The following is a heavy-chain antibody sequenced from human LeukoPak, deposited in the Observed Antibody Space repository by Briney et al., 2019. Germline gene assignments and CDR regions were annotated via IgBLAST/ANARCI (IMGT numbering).Heavy chain of an antibody. CDR2: LSGGGGTT. CDR1: GFTFSTYD. Sequence: QTGGSLRLSCEASGFTFSTYDMSWVRQAPGKGLEWVLGLSGGGGTTYYADSVKGRFTISRDNSKNTLYLEMNSLRAEDTALYYCARVLRLYSRTGGFDYWGQGTLVTVSS. D-gene: IGHD6-13*01. J-gene: IGHJ4*02. V-gene: IGHV3-23*01. CDR3: ARVLRLYSRTGGFDY.